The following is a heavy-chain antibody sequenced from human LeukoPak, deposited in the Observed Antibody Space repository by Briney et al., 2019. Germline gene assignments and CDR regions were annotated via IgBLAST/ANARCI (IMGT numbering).Heavy chain of an antibody. V-gene: IGHV3-49*04. J-gene: IGHJ4*02. CDR2: IRSKAYGGTT. CDR3: TRVEDSTVTIDY. CDR1: GLTFGDYA. Sequence: SLRLSCITSGLTFGDYAMSWVRQAPGKGLEWVGFIRSKAYGGTTEYAASVKGRFTISRDDSKSIAYLQMNSLKSEDTAVYYCTRVEDSTVTIDYWGQGTLVTVSS. D-gene: IGHD4-17*01.